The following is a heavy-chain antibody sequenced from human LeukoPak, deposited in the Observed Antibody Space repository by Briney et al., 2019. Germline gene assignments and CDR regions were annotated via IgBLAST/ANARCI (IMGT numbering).Heavy chain of an antibody. Sequence: RGSLRLSCAASGFTFSSYAMSWVRQAPGMGLEWVSAISASGGSTYYADSVKGRFTISRDSSKSTLYLQMNTLRAEDTAVYYCAKRIATAGPYFDYWGQGALVTVSS. CDR1: GFTFSSYA. V-gene: IGHV3-23*01. J-gene: IGHJ4*02. D-gene: IGHD6-13*01. CDR3: AKRIATAGPYFDY. CDR2: ISASGGST.